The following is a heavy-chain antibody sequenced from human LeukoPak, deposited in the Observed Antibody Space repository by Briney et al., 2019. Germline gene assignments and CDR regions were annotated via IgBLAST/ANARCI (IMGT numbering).Heavy chain of an antibody. J-gene: IGHJ4*02. CDR1: GFAFDSYA. CDR3: AKVPFDKSGYYYFDY. D-gene: IGHD3-22*01. V-gene: IGHV3-23*01. CDR2: IRGSGVNK. Sequence: GGSLRLSCVASGFAFDSYAMSWVRHGPGKGLEWVSDIRGSGVNKYYADSVKCRFTISRDNSKNTLYLQMNSLRAEDTAVYYCAKVPFDKSGYYYFDYWGQGTLVTVSS.